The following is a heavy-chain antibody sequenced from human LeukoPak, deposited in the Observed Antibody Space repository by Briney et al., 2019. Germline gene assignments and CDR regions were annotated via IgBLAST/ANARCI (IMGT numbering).Heavy chain of an antibody. J-gene: IGHJ4*02. CDR2: INPNSGGT. CDR3: ARVPSSSSYSDY. D-gene: IGHD6-6*01. V-gene: IGHV1-2*02. Sequence: ASVKVSCKASGYTFTGYYMHWVRQAPGQGLEWMGWINPNSGGTNYAQKFQGRVTMTRDTSISTAYMELSRLRSDDTAVYYCARVPSSSSYSDYWGQGTLVTVSS. CDR1: GYTFTGYY.